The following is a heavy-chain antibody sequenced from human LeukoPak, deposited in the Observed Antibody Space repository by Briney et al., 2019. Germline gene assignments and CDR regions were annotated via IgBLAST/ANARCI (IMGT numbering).Heavy chain of an antibody. D-gene: IGHD2-2*01. Sequence: PGGSLRLSCAASGFTFSSYDMNWVRQTPGKGLVWVSRISSDGSSTSYADSVKGRFIISRDNAKNTLHLQMNRLSLEDTAVYYCARVSVCSSASCYSVFDYLGQGTLVTVSS. V-gene: IGHV3-74*01. CDR3: ARVSVCSSASCYSVFDY. J-gene: IGHJ4*02. CDR2: ISSDGSST. CDR1: GFTFSSYD.